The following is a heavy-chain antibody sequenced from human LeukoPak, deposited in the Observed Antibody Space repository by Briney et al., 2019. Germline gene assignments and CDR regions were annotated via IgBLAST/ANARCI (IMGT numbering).Heavy chain of an antibody. D-gene: IGHD2-2*01. J-gene: IGHJ4*02. Sequence: ASVKVSCKASGYTFTSYGISWVRQAPGQRLEWMGWISAYNGNTNYAQNLQGRVTMTTDTSTSTAYMELRSLRSDDTAVYYCARDRQSCSSSSCLVDSWGQGTLVTVSS. V-gene: IGHV1-18*01. CDR1: GYTFTSYG. CDR2: ISAYNGNT. CDR3: ARDRQSCSSSSCLVDS.